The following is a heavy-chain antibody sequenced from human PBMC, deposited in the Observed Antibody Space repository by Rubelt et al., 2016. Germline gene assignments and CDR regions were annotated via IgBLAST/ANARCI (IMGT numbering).Heavy chain of an antibody. V-gene: IGHV3-23*01. J-gene: IGHJ4*02. D-gene: IGHD3-10*01. Sequence: EVQLLESGGGLVQPGGSLRLSCVASGFSFSIYAMNWVRQAPGKGLEWVSYISGSGGATYYADSVKGRFTISRDNSKNTVFLQMNSLRAEDTAVYYCARSRAGTYSPLDSWGQGTLVTVSS. CDR2: ISGSGGAT. CDR3: ARSRAGTYSPLDS. CDR1: GFSFSIYA.